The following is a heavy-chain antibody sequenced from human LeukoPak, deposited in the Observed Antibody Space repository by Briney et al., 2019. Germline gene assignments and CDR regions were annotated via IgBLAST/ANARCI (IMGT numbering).Heavy chain of an antibody. D-gene: IGHD6-19*01. Sequence: PGGSLRLSCAASGFTFSSYWMSWVRQAPGKGLEWVSAIGGDGRGRDYADSVKGRFTISRDNSKNTLYLQMNSLRAEDTALYYCVKRMAGTPDYWGLGTLVTVSP. CDR2: IGGDGRGR. J-gene: IGHJ4*02. V-gene: IGHV3-23*01. CDR3: VKRMAGTPDY. CDR1: GFTFSSYW.